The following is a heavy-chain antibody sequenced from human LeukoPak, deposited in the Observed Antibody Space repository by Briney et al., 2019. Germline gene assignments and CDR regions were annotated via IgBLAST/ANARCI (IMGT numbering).Heavy chain of an antibody. V-gene: IGHV4-39*07. CDR2: IYYTGNT. Sequence: PSETLSLTCSVSGDSIIGYYWGWIRQPPGKGLEWIGNIYYTGNTYYNSSLKSRVTISLDTSKNQFSLKVISMIAADTAAYYCTKSDGYGLIRICGRGTMVTVFS. CDR1: GDSIIGYY. J-gene: IGHJ3*02. D-gene: IGHD3-10*01. CDR3: TKSDGYGLIRI.